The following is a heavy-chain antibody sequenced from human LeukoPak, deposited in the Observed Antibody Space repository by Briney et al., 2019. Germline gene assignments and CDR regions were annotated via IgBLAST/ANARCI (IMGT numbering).Heavy chain of an antibody. CDR3: ARDCSSTSCYVGAFDI. J-gene: IGHJ3*02. CDR1: GGTFSSYA. Sequence: ASVKVSCKASGGTFSSYAISWVRQAPGQGLEWMGGIIPIFGTANYAQKFPGRVTITADESTSTAYMELSSLRSEDTAVYYCARDCSSTSCYVGAFDIWGQGTMVTVSS. D-gene: IGHD2-2*01. V-gene: IGHV1-69*13. CDR2: IIPIFGTA.